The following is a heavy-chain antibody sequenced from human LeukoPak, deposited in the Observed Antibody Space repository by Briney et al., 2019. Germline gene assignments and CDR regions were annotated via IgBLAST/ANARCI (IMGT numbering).Heavy chain of an antibody. CDR2: IYYSGST. Sequence: PSETLSLTCTVSGGSVSSGSYYWSWIRQPPGKGLEWIGYIYYSGSTNYNPSLKSRVTISVDTSKNQFSLKLSSVTAADTAVYYCARDVKSHVRRVAYSSSASYYYGMDVWGQGTTVTVSS. CDR3: ARDVKSHVRRVAYSSSASYYYGMDV. V-gene: IGHV4-61*01. CDR1: GGSVSSGSYY. D-gene: IGHD6-6*01. J-gene: IGHJ6*02.